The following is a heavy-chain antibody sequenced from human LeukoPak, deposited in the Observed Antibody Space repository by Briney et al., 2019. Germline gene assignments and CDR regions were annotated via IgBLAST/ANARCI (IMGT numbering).Heavy chain of an antibody. Sequence: SETLSLTCTVSGGSITSGNSHWGWIRQPPGKGLEWIGSFYHSGSTYYSPSLKSRVTILADTSKNQFSLKLSSVTAADTAVYYCAREVPSIAAAGSRENWFDPWGQGTLVTVSS. J-gene: IGHJ5*02. CDR1: GGSITSGNSH. D-gene: IGHD6-13*01. CDR3: AREVPSIAAAGSRENWFDP. V-gene: IGHV4-39*07. CDR2: FYHSGST.